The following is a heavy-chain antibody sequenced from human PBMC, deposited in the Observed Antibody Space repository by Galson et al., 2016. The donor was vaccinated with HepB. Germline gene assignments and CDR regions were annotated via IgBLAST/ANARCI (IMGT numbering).Heavy chain of an antibody. CDR1: GFTFNNYW. CDR2: INGDGTYT. D-gene: IGHD2-21*02. CDR3: ARDRPRGSDCQNGYFDY. V-gene: IGHV3-74*01. Sequence: SLRLSCAASGFTFNNYWMHWVRQVPGKGLVWVSHINGDGTYTTYADSVKGRFTISRDNARNTLYLRMSSLGAEDTAVYYCARDRPRGSDCQNGYFDYWGQGSLVAVSS. J-gene: IGHJ4*02.